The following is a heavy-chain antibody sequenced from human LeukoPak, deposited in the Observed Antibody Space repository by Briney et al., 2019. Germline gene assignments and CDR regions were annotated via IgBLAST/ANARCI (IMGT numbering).Heavy chain of an antibody. CDR2: ISGSGGST. V-gene: IGHV3-23*01. Sequence: GGSLRLSCAASGFTFSSYAMSWVRQAPGKGLKWVSAISGSGGSTYYADSVKGRFTISRDNSKNTLYLQMNSLRAEDTAVYYCAKDRASYSSGWPAFDYWGQGTLVTVSS. CDR3: AKDRASYSSGWPAFDY. D-gene: IGHD6-19*01. CDR1: GFTFSSYA. J-gene: IGHJ4*02.